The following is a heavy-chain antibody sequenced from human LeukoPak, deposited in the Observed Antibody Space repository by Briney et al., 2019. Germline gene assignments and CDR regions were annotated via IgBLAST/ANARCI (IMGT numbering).Heavy chain of an antibody. J-gene: IGHJ4*02. Sequence: PSETLSLTCTVSGGSISSSIYYGVWIRQPPGKGLEWIGSIYYSGSTYYNPSLKSRVTISVDTSKNQFSLKLSSVTAADTAVYYCARHLYCSGSYRFDYWGQGTLVTVSS. D-gene: IGHD3-10*01. CDR2: IYYSGST. CDR1: GGSISSSIYY. V-gene: IGHV4-39*01. CDR3: ARHLYCSGSYRFDY.